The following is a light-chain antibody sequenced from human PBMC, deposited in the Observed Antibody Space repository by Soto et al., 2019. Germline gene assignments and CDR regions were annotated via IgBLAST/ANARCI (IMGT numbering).Light chain of an antibody. J-gene: IGKJ3*01. CDR3: QQLNSFPIR. CDR1: QGISSF. CDR2: GAS. V-gene: IGKV1-9*01. Sequence: IQLTQSPSSLSASVGDRVTITCRASQGISSFFAWYQQKPGKAPKLLIYGASTLQSGVPSRFSGSGSGTDFTLTIARLQLDDFATYYCQQLNSFPIRVGPGMKIDIK.